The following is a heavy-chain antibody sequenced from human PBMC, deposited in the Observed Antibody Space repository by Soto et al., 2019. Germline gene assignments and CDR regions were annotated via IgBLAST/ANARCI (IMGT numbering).Heavy chain of an antibody. CDR2: INPSGGST. D-gene: IGHD2-8*01. CDR3: ARPPFPGCLNAVCYPLDY. J-gene: IGHJ4*02. Sequence: ASVKVSCKASGYTFNDYYLHWVRQAPGHGLEWMGMINPSGGSTSYAQKFQGRVTMTRDTSTTTVYMEVSSLKSEDTAVYYCARPPFPGCLNAVCYPLDYWGQGTLVTVS. CDR1: GYTFNDYY. V-gene: IGHV1-46*02.